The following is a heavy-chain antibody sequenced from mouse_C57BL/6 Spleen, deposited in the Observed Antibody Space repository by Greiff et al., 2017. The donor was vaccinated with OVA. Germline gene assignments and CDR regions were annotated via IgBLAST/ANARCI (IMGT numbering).Heavy chain of an antibody. J-gene: IGHJ4*01. V-gene: IGHV1-50*01. CDR3: ARFLDY. CDR1: GYTFTSYW. CDR2: IDPSDSYT. Sequence: QVQLQQPGAELVKPGASVKLSCKASGYTFTSYWMQWVKQRPGQGLEWIGEIDPSDSYTNYNQKFKGKATLTVDTSSSTAYMQLSSLTSEDSALYYCARFLDYWGQGTSVTVSS.